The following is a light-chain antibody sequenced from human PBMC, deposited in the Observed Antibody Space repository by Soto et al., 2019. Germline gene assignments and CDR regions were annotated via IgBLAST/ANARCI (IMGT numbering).Light chain of an antibody. V-gene: IGKV3-15*01. J-gene: IGKJ3*01. CDR2: GAS. CDR3: QQYNSRRIT. CDR1: QSVTRN. Sequence: EIVMTPSPATLSVSPGERATLSCRASQSVTRNLAWYQQKPGQAPRLLISGASTRATGIPARFSGSGSGTEFTLTISSLQSEDFAVYYCQQYNSRRITFGPGNKVDIK.